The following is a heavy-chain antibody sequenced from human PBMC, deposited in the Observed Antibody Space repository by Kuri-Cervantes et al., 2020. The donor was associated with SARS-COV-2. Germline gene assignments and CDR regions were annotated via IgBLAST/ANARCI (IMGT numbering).Heavy chain of an antibody. Sequence: ASVKVSCKASGYTFTSYGISWVRQAPGQGLEWMGWISAYNGNTNYAQKLQGRVTMTTDTSTSTAYMELSSLRSEDTAVYYCATTSPIVGASNWFDPWGQGTLVTVSS. CDR2: ISAYNGNT. CDR3: ATTSPIVGASNWFDP. V-gene: IGHV1-18*01. D-gene: IGHD1-26*01. CDR1: GYTFTSYG. J-gene: IGHJ5*02.